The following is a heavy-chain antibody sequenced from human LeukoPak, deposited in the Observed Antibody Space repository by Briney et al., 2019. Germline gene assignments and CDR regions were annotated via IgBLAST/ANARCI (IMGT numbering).Heavy chain of an antibody. D-gene: IGHD1-26*01. J-gene: IGHJ4*02. V-gene: IGHV3-30*02. CDR1: VFTFCSYG. CDR3: AKVGRELHLDY. CDR2: IRYYGSNK. Sequence: GGSLRLSCGACVFTFCSYGMHWVRQAPGKGLEWVAFIRYYGSNKYYADSVKGRFTISRDNAKNTLYLQMNSLRAEDTAVYYCAKVGRELHLDYWGQGTLVTVSS.